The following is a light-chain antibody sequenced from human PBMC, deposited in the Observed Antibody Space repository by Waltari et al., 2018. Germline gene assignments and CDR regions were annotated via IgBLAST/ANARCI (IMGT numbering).Light chain of an antibody. CDR1: RTLSVW. V-gene: IGKV1-5*03. Sequence: DIQMTQSPSTLSASVGDRVTITCRASRTLSVWLALYPQTPGKAPKLLISRASTLQIWVPSTFSGIGAGTEFTFTISGLQPDDFASYFGTQYSTFSLWTFGQGTRVDIK. CDR2: RAS. CDR3: TQYSTFSLWT. J-gene: IGKJ1*01.